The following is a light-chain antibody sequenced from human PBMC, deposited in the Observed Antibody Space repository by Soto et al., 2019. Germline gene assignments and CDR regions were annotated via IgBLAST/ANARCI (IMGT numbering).Light chain of an antibody. CDR2: VNSGGSH. CDR1: SGHSNYA. Sequence: QLVLTQSPSASASLGASVKFTCTLSSGHSNYAIAWHQQQPEKGPRYLMKVNSGGSHIKGDGIPDRFSGSSSGAERYLFISSLQSEDEADYYCQTWGTGSAIVVFGGGTQLTVL. V-gene: IGLV4-69*01. CDR3: QTWGTGSAIVV. J-gene: IGLJ7*01.